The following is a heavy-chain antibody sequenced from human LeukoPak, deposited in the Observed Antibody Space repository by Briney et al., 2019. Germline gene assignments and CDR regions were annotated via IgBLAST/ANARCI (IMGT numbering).Heavy chain of an antibody. CDR1: GGTFSSYA. J-gene: IGHJ4*02. D-gene: IGHD3-9*01. Sequence: SVKVSCKASGGTFSSYAISWVRQAPGQGLEWMGRIIPIFGTANYAQKFQGRVTITTDESTSTAYMELSSLRSEDTAVYYCASTFGDILTGYLDYWGQGTLVTVSP. CDR2: IIPIFGTA. V-gene: IGHV1-69*05. CDR3: ASTFGDILTGYLDY.